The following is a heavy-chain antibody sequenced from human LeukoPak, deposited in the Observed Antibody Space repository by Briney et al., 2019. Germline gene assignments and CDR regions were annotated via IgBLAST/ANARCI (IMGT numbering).Heavy chain of an antibody. V-gene: IGHV4-34*01. Sequence: SETLSLTCAVYGGSFSGYYWSWIRQPPGKGLEWIGEINRSGSTNYNPSLKSRVTISVGTSKNQFSLKLSSVTAADTAVYYCARASSTSAFDPWGQGTLVTVSS. CDR3: ARASSTSAFDP. CDR2: INRSGST. D-gene: IGHD2-2*01. J-gene: IGHJ5*02. CDR1: GGSFSGYY.